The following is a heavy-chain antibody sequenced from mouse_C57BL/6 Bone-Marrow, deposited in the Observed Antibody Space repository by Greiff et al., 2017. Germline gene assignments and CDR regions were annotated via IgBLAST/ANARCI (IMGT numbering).Heavy chain of an antibody. CDR3: ARGTGTAWFAY. Sequence: VQLQQSGAELARPGASVKLSCKASGYTFTSYGISWVKQRTGQGLEWIGEIYPRSGNTYYNEKFKGKATLTADKSSSTAYMELRSLTSADSAVYFCARGTGTAWFAYWGQGTLVTVSA. D-gene: IGHD4-1*01. CDR2: IYPRSGNT. V-gene: IGHV1-81*01. CDR1: GYTFTSYG. J-gene: IGHJ3*01.